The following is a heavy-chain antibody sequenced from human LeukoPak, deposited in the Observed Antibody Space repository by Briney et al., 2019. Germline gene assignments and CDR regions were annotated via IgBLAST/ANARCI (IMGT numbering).Heavy chain of an antibody. CDR2: IYYSGST. J-gene: IGHJ3*02. CDR1: GGSMSSYY. V-gene: IGHV4-59*08. D-gene: IGHD6-13*01. Sequence: SETLSLTCTVSGGSMSSYYWSWIRQPPGKGLEWIGYIYYSGSTNYNPSLKSRVTISVDTSKNQFSLKLSSVTAADTAVYYCARLAIAAAGNDAFDIWGQGTMVTVSS. CDR3: ARLAIAAAGNDAFDI.